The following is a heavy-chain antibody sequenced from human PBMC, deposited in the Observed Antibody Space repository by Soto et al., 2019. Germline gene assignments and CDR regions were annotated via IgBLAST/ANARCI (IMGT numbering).Heavy chain of an antibody. J-gene: IGHJ4*02. CDR1: GGSISSGGYY. CDR3: ATSQKGYNWNYFDH. Sequence: SETLSLTCTVSGGSISSGGYYWSWIRQHPGKGLEWIGYIYYSGSTYYNPSLKSRVSVSVDTSKNQFSLKVSGVSAADTAVYYCATSQKGYNWNYFDHWGQGALVTVSS. V-gene: IGHV4-30-4*08. CDR2: IYYSGST. D-gene: IGHD1-20*01.